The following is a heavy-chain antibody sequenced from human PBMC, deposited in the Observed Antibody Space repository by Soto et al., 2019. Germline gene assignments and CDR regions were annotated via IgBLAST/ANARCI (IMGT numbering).Heavy chain of an antibody. J-gene: IGHJ3*02. V-gene: IGHV4-59*01. Sequence: PSETLSLTCTVSGGSISSDYWSWIRQPPGKGLEWIGYIYYSGSTNYNPSLKSRVTISVDTSKNQFSLKLSSVTAADTAVYYCARDAQKYYYDSSGYQRAFDIWGQGTMVTVSS. D-gene: IGHD3-22*01. CDR1: GGSISSDY. CDR2: IYYSGST. CDR3: ARDAQKYYYDSSGYQRAFDI.